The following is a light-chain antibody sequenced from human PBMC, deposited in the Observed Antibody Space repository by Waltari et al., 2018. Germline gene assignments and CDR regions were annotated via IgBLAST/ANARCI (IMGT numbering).Light chain of an antibody. CDR3: QVWDSHTVV. Sequence: SYVLTQLSSMSVTPGQTARIVCGGRHIGTNAVHWYQRKAGQAPLLVLHDDDTRPSGIPDRSSGTNSGDTATLTISGVEAEDEADYFCQVWDSHTVVFGGGTNLTVL. V-gene: IGLV3-21*02. J-gene: IGLJ2*01. CDR1: HIGTNA. CDR2: DDD.